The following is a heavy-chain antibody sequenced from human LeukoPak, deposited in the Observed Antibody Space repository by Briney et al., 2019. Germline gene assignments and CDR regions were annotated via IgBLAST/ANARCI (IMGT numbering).Heavy chain of an antibody. Sequence: PSETLSLTCTVSGGSISGYYWSWIRQPPGKGLEWIGYIYYSGSTNYNPSLKSRVTISVDTSKNQFSLKLSSVTAADTAVYYCARAGYYYGSGSTHVDYWGQGTLVTVSS. CDR3: ARAGYYYGSGSTHVDY. J-gene: IGHJ4*02. D-gene: IGHD3-10*01. V-gene: IGHV4-59*12. CDR2: IYYSGST. CDR1: GGSISGYY.